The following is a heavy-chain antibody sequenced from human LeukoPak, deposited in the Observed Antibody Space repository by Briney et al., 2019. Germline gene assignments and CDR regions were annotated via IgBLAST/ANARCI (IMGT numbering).Heavy chain of an antibody. CDR1: GFAFSSYA. CDR2: ISGSGGNT. J-gene: IGHJ4*02. CDR3: AKDSDAVTTCLDS. D-gene: IGHD4-17*01. Sequence: GGSLRLSCAASGFAFSSYAMSWVRQAPGKGLEWVSSISGSGGNTHYADSMKGRFTISRDNSKITLYLQMSSLRVEDTAVYYCAKDSDAVTTCLDSWGQGTLVAVSS. V-gene: IGHV3-23*01.